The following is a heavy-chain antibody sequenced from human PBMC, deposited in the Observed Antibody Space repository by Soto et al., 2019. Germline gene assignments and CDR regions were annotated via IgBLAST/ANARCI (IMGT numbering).Heavy chain of an antibody. Sequence: SETLSLTCAVYGGSFSGYYWSWIRQPPGKGLEWIGEINHSGSTNYNPSLKGRVTISVDTSKNQFSLKLSSVTAADTAVYYCASGDSNYYYYGMDVWGQGTTVTVSS. D-gene: IGHD4-4*01. CDR3: ASGDSNYYYYGMDV. V-gene: IGHV4-34*01. J-gene: IGHJ6*02. CDR1: GGSFSGYY. CDR2: INHSGST.